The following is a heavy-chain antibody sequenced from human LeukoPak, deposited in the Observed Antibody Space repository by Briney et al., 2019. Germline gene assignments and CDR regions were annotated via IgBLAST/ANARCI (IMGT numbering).Heavy chain of an antibody. Sequence: GESLKISCKGSGYSFTNYWIGWVRQMPGKGLEWMGIIYPGDSDTRYSPSFQGQVTISADKSISTAYLQWSSLKASDTAMYYCARLGGSGSWELYFQHWGQGTLVTVSS. V-gene: IGHV5-51*01. J-gene: IGHJ1*01. D-gene: IGHD3-10*01. CDR2: IYPGDSDT. CDR3: ARLGGSGSWELYFQH. CDR1: GYSFTNYW.